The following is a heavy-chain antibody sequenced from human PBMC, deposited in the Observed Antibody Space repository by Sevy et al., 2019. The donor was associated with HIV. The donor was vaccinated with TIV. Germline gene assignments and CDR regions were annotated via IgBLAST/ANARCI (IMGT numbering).Heavy chain of an antibody. CDR3: AKGGGGHYDPDEIAYYFYYYNMDV. V-gene: IGHV3-23*01. Sequence: GGSLRLSCAVSGFSFDSYGMTWVRQAPGKGLEWVSAISGSGTRTYYADSVKGRFIISRDNSKNTLDLQMKSLRAEDTAIDYCAKGGGGHYDPDEIAYYFYYYNMDVWGKGTTVTVSS. J-gene: IGHJ6*03. CDR1: GFSFDSYG. CDR2: ISGSGTRT. D-gene: IGHD3-22*01.